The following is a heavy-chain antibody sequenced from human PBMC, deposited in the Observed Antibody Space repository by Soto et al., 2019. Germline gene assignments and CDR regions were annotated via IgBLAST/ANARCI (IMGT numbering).Heavy chain of an antibody. V-gene: IGHV1-2*04. J-gene: IGHJ3*02. D-gene: IGHD3-3*01. Sequence: ASVKVSCKASGYTFTGYYMHWVRPAPGQGLEWMGWINPNSGGTNYAQKFQGWVTMTRDTSISTAYMELSRLRSDDTAVYYCARGRRITIFGVVINRPTDAFDIWGQGTMVTVSS. CDR1: GYTFTGYY. CDR3: ARGRRITIFGVVINRPTDAFDI. CDR2: INPNSGGT.